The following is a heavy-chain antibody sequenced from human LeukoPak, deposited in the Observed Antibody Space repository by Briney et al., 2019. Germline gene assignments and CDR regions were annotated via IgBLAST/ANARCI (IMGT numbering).Heavy chain of an antibody. D-gene: IGHD3-10*01. CDR2: INPSGGST. CDR3: AREEGYGSGSYWLYYYYYYGMDV. V-gene: IGHV1-46*01. J-gene: IGHJ6*02. CDR1: GYTFTSYY. Sequence: ASVKVSCKASGYTFTSYYMHWVRQAPGQGLEWMGIINPSGGSTSYAQKFQGRVTMTRDTSTSTVYMELSSLRSEDTAVYYCAREEGYGSGSYWLYYYYYYGMDVWGQGTTVTVSS.